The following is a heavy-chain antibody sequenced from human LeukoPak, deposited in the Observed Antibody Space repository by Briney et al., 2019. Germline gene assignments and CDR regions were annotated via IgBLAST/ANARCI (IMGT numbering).Heavy chain of an antibody. CDR1: GGSISSYY. CDR2: IYYSGCT. V-gene: IGHV4-59*01. D-gene: IGHD2-15*01. J-gene: IGHJ6*03. CDR3: ARSVEGYCSGDNCYYYYYYMDV. Sequence: SETLSLTCTVSGGSISSYYWSWIRQPPGKGLEWVGYIYYSGCTNYNPSLKSRVTISVDTSKNQFSLKLSSVTAADTAVYYCARSVEGYCSGDNCYYYYYYMDVWGKGTTVTVSS.